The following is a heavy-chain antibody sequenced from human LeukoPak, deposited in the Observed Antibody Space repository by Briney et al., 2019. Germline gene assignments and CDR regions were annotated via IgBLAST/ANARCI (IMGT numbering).Heavy chain of an antibody. D-gene: IGHD3-3*01. CDR2: IKYDGSAT. V-gene: IGHV3-74*01. CDR1: GFTFSNYW. Sequence: PGGSLRLSCAASGFTFSNYWMHWIRQVPGKWRVWVSHIKYDGSATNYADSVKGRFTIYRDNAKNALYLQMNSLRAEDTAVYYCVSGSLQSGYNFDYWGQGALVTVSS. J-gene: IGHJ4*02. CDR3: VSGSLQSGYNFDY.